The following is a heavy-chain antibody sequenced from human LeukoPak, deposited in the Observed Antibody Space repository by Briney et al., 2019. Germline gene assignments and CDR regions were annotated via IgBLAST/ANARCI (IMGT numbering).Heavy chain of an antibody. CDR2: IRYGGNIV. V-gene: IGHV3-48*03. CDR3: ARSTVTNYLEY. J-gene: IGHJ4*02. CDR1: GFTFSSYE. D-gene: IGHD4-17*01. Sequence: GGALRLSCAASGFTFSSYEMNWVRQAPGKGLERVSYIRYGGNIVYYADSVKGRFTISRDNAKNSLYLQMNRLRAEDTAVYYCARSTVTNYLEYRGQGALVTVSS.